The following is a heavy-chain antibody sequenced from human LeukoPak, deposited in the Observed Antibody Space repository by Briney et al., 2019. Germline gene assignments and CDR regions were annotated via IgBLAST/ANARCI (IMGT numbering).Heavy chain of an antibody. V-gene: IGHV3-21*01. CDR3: ARDVMVRGVIVWFDP. CDR2: ISSSSSYI. CDR1: GFTFSSYS. J-gene: IGHJ5*02. Sequence: PGGSLRLSCAASGFTFSSYSMNWVRQVPWKGLEWVSSISSSSSYIYYADSVKGRFTISRDNAKNSLYLQMNSLRAEDTAVYYCARDVMVRGVIVWFDPWGQGTLVTVSS. D-gene: IGHD3-10*01.